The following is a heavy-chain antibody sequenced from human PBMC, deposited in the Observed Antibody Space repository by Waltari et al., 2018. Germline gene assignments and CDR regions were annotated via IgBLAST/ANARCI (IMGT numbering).Heavy chain of an antibody. CDR1: GFTFSSSG. J-gene: IGHJ4*02. CDR3: ARDKAVAGSRLDY. Sequence: QVQLVESGGGVVQPGRSLRLSCAASGFTFSSSGLHWVRQAPGKGLEWVAVIWYDGSNKYYADSVKGRFTISRDNSKNTLYLQMNSLRAEDTAVYYCARDKAVAGSRLDYWGQGTLVTVSS. CDR2: IWYDGSNK. D-gene: IGHD6-19*01. V-gene: IGHV3-33*01.